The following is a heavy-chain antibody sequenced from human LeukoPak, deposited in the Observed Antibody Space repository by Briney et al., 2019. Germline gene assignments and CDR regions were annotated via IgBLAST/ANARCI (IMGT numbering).Heavy chain of an antibody. Sequence: GGSLRLSCAASGFTFDEYGMSWVRQAPGKGLEWVSGISLNGGSTGYAAAVKGRFTISRDNAKNSLYLQMNSLRAEDTAFYHCVRGITMFQRWGQGTLVTVSS. CDR2: ISLNGGST. CDR1: GFTFDEYG. J-gene: IGHJ1*01. D-gene: IGHD3-10*01. V-gene: IGHV3-20*01. CDR3: VRGITMFQR.